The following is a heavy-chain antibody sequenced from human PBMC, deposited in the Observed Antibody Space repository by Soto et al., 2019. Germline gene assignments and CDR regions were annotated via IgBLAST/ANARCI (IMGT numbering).Heavy chain of an antibody. CDR1: GHTFQNYA. CDR3: ARDGVGATTYFGYFDY. Sequence: GGSLRLSCVASGHTFQNYAMTWVRQAPGKGLEWVSVISGSGGSTYYADSVRGRFTISRDNPKNTLYLQMNSLRAEDTAVYYCARDGVGATTYFGYFDYWGQGTLVTVSS. CDR2: ISGSGGST. J-gene: IGHJ4*02. V-gene: IGHV3-23*01. D-gene: IGHD1-26*01.